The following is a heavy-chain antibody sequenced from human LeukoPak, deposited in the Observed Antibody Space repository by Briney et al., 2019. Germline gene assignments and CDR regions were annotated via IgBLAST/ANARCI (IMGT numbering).Heavy chain of an antibody. CDR2: ITVRGEST. D-gene: IGHD6-25*01. CDR1: GFTFSSYC. J-gene: IGHJ4*02. Sequence: GGSLRPSCAACGFTFSSYCMKWVRQAPGKGLEGVSGITVRGESTYYAVSVKVGLTIGRDNSKNTLYLQMNSLRAGDKDIYYCAKDRRLASFDCGGQGTLVTVSS. V-gene: IGHV3-23*01. CDR3: AKDRRLASFDC.